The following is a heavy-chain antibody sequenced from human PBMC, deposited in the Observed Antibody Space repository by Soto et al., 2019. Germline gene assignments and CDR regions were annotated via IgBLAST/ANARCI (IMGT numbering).Heavy chain of an antibody. J-gene: IGHJ4*02. D-gene: IGHD6-6*01. CDR2: IYWDDDK. V-gene: IGHV2-5*02. CDR3: AHTCWWGGAIAACGGFDY. Sequence: SGPTLVNPTQTLTLTCTFSGFSLSTSGVGVGWIRQPPGKALEWLALIYWDDDKRYSPSLKSRLTITKDTSKNQVVLTMTNMDPVDTATYYCAHTCWWGGAIAACGGFDYWGQGTLVTVSS. CDR1: GFSLSTSGVG.